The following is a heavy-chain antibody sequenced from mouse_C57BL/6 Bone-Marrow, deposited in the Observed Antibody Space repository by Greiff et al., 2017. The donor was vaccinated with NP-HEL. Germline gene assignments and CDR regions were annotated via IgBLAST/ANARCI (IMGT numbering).Heavy chain of an antibody. J-gene: IGHJ2*01. Sequence: EVQLVESGGGLVKPGGSLKLSCAASGFTFSSYTMSWVRQTPEKRLEWVATISGGGGNTYYPDSVKGRFTISRDNAKNTLYLQMSSLRSEDTALYYCARPGVAGDYWGQGTTLTVSS. CDR2: ISGGGGNT. CDR3: ARPGVAGDY. CDR1: GFTFSSYT. D-gene: IGHD1-1*01. V-gene: IGHV5-9*01.